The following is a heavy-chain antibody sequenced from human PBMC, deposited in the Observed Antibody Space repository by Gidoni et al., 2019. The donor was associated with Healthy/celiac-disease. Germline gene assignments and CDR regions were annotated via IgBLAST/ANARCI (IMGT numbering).Heavy chain of an antibody. CDR3: ARDAPLRDGYNSGPVEYLDY. CDR2: INPSGGST. CDR1: GYTFTSYY. D-gene: IGHD5-12*01. J-gene: IGHJ4*02. Sequence: QVQLVQSGAEVKKPGASVKVSCKASGYTFTSYYMHWVRQAPGQGLEWMGIINPSGGSTSYAQKFQGRVTMTRDTSTSTVYMELSSLRSEDTAVYYCARDAPLRDGYNSGPVEYLDYWGQGTLVTVSS. V-gene: IGHV1-46*01.